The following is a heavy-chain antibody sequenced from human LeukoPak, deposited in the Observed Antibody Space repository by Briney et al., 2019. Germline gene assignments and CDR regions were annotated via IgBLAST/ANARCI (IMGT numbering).Heavy chain of an antibody. CDR1: GGSISSNIYY. V-gene: IGHV4-39*07. Sequence: SETLSLTCTVSGGSISSNIYYWGWIRQPPGKGLERIGEINHSGSTNYNPSLKSRVTISVDTSKNQFSLKLSSVTAADTAVYYCARLLSGRSYGLYYYYYYYMDVWGKGTTVTISS. J-gene: IGHJ6*03. CDR3: ARLLSGRSYGLYYYYYYYMDV. CDR2: INHSGST. D-gene: IGHD5-18*01.